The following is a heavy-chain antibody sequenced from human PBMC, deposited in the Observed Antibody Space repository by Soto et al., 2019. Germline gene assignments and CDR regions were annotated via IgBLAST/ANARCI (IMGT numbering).Heavy chain of an antibody. J-gene: IGHJ4*02. CDR1: GFTFSSYA. D-gene: IGHD2-15*01. V-gene: IGHV3-23*01. Sequence: EVQLLESGGGLVQPGGSLRLSCAASGFTFSSYAMSWVRQAPGKGLEWVSAISGSGGSTYYADSVKGRFTISRDNSKNTLYLQMNSLRAEDTAVYYCAKDSGTFGGYCSGGSCYSDYWGQGTLVTVSS. CDR3: AKDSGTFGGYCSGGSCYSDY. CDR2: ISGSGGST.